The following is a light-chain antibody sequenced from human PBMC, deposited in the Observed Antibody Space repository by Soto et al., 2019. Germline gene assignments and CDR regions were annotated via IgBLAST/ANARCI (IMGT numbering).Light chain of an antibody. J-gene: IGKJ1*01. CDR2: QAS. CDR1: QNVRSW. Sequence: DFQMTQSPSTLSASVGDRVTITCRASQNVRSWLAWYQQQSGRAPRLLIYQASSVESGVPSRFSGSVSGTEFTLTISSLQPDDSATYYCQQYFGPWTCGQGTKVEIK. V-gene: IGKV1-5*03. CDR3: QQYFGPWT.